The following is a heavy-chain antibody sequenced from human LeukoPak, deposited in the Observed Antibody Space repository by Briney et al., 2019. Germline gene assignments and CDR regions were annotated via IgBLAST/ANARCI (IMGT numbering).Heavy chain of an antibody. V-gene: IGHV3-23*01. D-gene: IGHD6-13*01. CDR1: GFTFSSYA. Sequence: PGGSLRLSCAASGFTFSSYAMSWVCHAPRKGLEWVSAISGSGRSTYYADSVEGRFTISRDNAKNTLYLQMSSLRAEDTAVYYCASQYSSPGYWGQGTLVTVSS. CDR3: ASQYSSPGY. J-gene: IGHJ4*02. CDR2: ISGSGRST.